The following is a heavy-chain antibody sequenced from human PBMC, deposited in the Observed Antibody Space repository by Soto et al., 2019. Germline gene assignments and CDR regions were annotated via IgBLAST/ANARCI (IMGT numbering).Heavy chain of an antibody. CDR1: GYSIASGYY. CDR3: ARTFDYYGMDV. Sequence: ATLSLTCAVSGYSIASGYYWSCIRQSPGKGLEWIGSIYHAGSVYYNPSLNSRVAVSLDTSKNHLSLKLTSVTAADTAVYYCARTFDYYGMDVWGQGTTVTVSS. J-gene: IGHJ6*02. CDR2: IYHAGSV. V-gene: IGHV4-38-2*01.